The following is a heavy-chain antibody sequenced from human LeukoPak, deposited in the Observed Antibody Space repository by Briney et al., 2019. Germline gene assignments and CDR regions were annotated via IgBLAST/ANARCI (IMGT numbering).Heavy chain of an antibody. CDR1: GGSISSYY. CDR2: IYYSGST. J-gene: IGHJ6*03. CDR3: ARVSWFPGTSYYFMDV. Sequence: PSETLSLTCTVSGGSISSYYWSWIRQPPGKGLEWIGYIYYSGSTNYNPSLKGRVTISVDTSKNQFSLKLNSVTAADTAVYYCARVSWFPGTSYYFMDVWGKGTTVTVSS. V-gene: IGHV4-59*01. D-gene: IGHD1-1*01.